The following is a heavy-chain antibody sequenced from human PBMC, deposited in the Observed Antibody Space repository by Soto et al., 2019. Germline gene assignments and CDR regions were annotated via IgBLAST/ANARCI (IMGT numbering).Heavy chain of an antibody. CDR2: VRHSGSF. Sequence: QLQLLESGSGLVQPSQTLSLTCAVSGGSINSAAYSWSWIRQPPGKGLEWIGYVRHSGSFYYNPSLKSPVTISIDTSKNQFSLKMRSVTAADTAVYYCARDGMAGYCTGSSCPYYFDSWGQGTLVTVSS. V-gene: IGHV4-30-2*01. CDR1: GGSINSAAYS. D-gene: IGHD2-15*01. CDR3: ARDGMAGYCTGSSCPYYFDS. J-gene: IGHJ4*02.